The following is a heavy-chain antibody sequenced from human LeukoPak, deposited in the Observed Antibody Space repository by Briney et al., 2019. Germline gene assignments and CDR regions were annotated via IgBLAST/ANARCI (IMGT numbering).Heavy chain of an antibody. CDR2: IYYSGST. D-gene: IGHD5-18*01. CDR1: GGSISSYY. Sequence: SETLSLTCTVSGGSISSYYWSWIRQPPGKGLEWIGYIYYSGSTYYNPSLKSRVTISVDTSKNQFSLKLSSVTAADTAVYYCARWNSYGFGYWGQGTLVTVSS. V-gene: IGHV4-59*06. CDR3: ARWNSYGFGY. J-gene: IGHJ4*02.